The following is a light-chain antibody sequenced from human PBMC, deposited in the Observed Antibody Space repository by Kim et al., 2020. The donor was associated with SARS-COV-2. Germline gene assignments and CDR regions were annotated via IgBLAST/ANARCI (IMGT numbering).Light chain of an antibody. CDR2: GAS. Sequence: IVLTQSPGTLSLSPGERATLSCRASQSVSSSYLAWYQQKPGQAPRLLIYGASSRAAGIPDRFSGSGSGTDFTLTISRLEPEDFAVYYCQRYDDSPWTFGQGTKVDIK. CDR1: QSVSSSY. J-gene: IGKJ1*01. CDR3: QRYDDSPWT. V-gene: IGKV3-20*01.